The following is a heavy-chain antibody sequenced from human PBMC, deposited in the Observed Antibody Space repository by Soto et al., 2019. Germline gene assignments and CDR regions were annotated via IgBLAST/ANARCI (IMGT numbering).Heavy chain of an antibody. D-gene: IGHD2-21*02. V-gene: IGHV3-30-3*01. J-gene: IGHJ4*02. CDR1: EFTFSSYA. Sequence: GGSLRLSCAASEFTFSSYAMHWVRQAPGKGLEWVAVISYDGSNKYYADSVKGRFTISRDNSKNTLYPQMNSLRTEDTAVYYCARPPVEVTSNYFGLWGQGTLVTVSS. CDR3: ARPPVEVTSNYFGL. CDR2: ISYDGSNK.